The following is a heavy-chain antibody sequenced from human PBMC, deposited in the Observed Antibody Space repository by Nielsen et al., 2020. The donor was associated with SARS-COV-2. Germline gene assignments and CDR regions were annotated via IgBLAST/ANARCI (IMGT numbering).Heavy chain of an antibody. D-gene: IGHD3-3*01. CDR2: ISSSSSYI. Sequence: GGSLRLSCAASGFTFSSYSMNWVRQAPGKGLEWVSSISSSSSYIYYADSVKGRFTISRDNSKNTLYLQMNSLRAEDTAVYYCAKDQDDGYYYYYMDVWGKGTTVTVSS. CDR1: GFTFSSYS. CDR3: AKDQDDGYYYYYMDV. V-gene: IGHV3-21*01. J-gene: IGHJ6*03.